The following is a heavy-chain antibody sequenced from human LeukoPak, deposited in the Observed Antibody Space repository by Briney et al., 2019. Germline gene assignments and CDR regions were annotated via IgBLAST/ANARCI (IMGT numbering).Heavy chain of an antibody. Sequence: PGGSLRLSCAGSGLTFTSYFMGWVRQAPGKGLEWVANIKKDGSEINYVASVKGRFTISRDNARNSLYLQMNSLRAEDTAVYYCTSTPQPVAGTDWGQGTLVIVSS. D-gene: IGHD6-13*01. V-gene: IGHV3-7*01. CDR3: TSTPQPVAGTD. CDR1: GLTFTSYF. CDR2: IKKDGSEI. J-gene: IGHJ4*02.